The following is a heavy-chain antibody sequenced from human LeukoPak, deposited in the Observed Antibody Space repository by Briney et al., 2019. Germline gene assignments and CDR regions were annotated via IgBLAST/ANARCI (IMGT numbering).Heavy chain of an antibody. CDR2: INHSGST. V-gene: IGHV4-34*01. CDR1: GGSFSGYY. Sequence: PSETLSLTCAVYGGSFSGYYWSWIRQPPGKGLEWIGEINHSGSTNYNPSLKSRVTISVDTSKNQFSLKLSSVTAADTAVYYCARGHLSYKFDYRGQGTLVTVSS. J-gene: IGHJ4*02. D-gene: IGHD1-1*01. CDR3: ARGHLSYKFDY.